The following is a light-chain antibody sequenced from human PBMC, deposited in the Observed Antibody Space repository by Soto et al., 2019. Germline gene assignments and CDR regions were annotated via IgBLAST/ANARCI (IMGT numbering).Light chain of an antibody. V-gene: IGLV2-8*01. Sequence: QSALTQPPSASGSPGQSVTISCTGTSSDVGAYKYVSWYQQYPGKAPKLMIYEASKRPSGVPDRFSGSKSGNTASLTVSGLQAEDEADYYCTSYAGSNIGVFGGGTKLTVL. CDR1: SSDVGAYKY. CDR3: TSYAGSNIGV. J-gene: IGLJ3*02. CDR2: EAS.